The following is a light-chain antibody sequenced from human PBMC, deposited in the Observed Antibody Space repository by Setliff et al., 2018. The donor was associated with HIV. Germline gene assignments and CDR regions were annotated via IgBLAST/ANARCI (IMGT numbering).Light chain of an antibody. Sequence: QSVLTQPASVSGSPGQSMTISCTGTSSDVGSFNLVSWYQHHPGKAPKLMIYEVSRRPSGVSNRFSGSNSGNTASLTISGLQAEDEADYYCCSYAGTRTLVFGTGTKVTAL. CDR2: EVS. CDR3: CSYAGTRTLV. V-gene: IGLV2-23*02. CDR1: SSDVGSFNL. J-gene: IGLJ1*01.